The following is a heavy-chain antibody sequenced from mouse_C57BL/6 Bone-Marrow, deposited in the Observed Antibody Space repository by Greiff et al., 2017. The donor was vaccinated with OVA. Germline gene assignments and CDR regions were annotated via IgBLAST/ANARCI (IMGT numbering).Heavy chain of an antibody. CDR3: ERGGIFYYGSSWYFDV. D-gene: IGHD1-1*01. J-gene: IGHJ1*03. CDR2: IKPSSGYT. Sequence: VMLVESGAELAKPGASVKLSCKASGYTFTSYWMHWVKQRPGQGLEWIGYIKPSSGYTKYNQKFKDKATLTADKSSSTAYMQLSSLTYEDSAVYYCERGGIFYYGSSWYFDVWGTGTTVTVSS. V-gene: IGHV1-7*01. CDR1: GYTFTSYW.